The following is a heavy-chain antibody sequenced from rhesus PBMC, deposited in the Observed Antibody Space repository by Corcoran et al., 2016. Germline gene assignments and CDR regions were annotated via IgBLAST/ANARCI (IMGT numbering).Heavy chain of an antibody. V-gene: IGHV5-20*01. CDR2: IDPSDSDT. CDR3: AKGGIAAAGSYFDY. D-gene: IGHD6-25*01. Sequence: EVQLVQSGAEVKRPGESLKISCKTSGYSFTSYWISWVRQMPGKGREWMGAIDPSDSDTRDNPSFQGQVTISADKSISTAYLQWSRLKASETATYYCAKGGIAAAGSYFDYGGQGVLVTVSS. J-gene: IGHJ4*01. CDR1: GYSFTSYW.